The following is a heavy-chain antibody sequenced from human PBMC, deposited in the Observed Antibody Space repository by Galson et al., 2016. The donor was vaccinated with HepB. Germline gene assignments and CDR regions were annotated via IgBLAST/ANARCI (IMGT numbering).Heavy chain of an antibody. CDR3: ARSSSGRYGENNWFDP. CDR1: GYSFISYS. J-gene: IGHJ5*02. Sequence: SVKVSCKASGYSFISYSMHWVRQAPGQRLEWMGWIDVGNGATKYSQKFQGRLTITRDTSASTAYMDLNSLTSEETAVCYCARSSSGRYGENNWFDPWGQGTLVTVSS. CDR2: IDVGNGAT. D-gene: IGHD6-19*01. V-gene: IGHV1-3*01.